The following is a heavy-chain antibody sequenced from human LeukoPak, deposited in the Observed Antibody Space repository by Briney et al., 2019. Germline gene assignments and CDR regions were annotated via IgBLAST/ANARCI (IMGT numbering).Heavy chain of an antibody. Sequence: GGPLRLSCAASGFTVSSNYMSWVRQAPGKGLEWVSVIYSGGSTYYADSVKGRFTISRDNSKNTLYLQMNSLRAEDTAVYYCARRLERLFEYYYYGMDVWGQGTTVTVSS. J-gene: IGHJ6*02. CDR1: GFTVSSNY. V-gene: IGHV3-66*01. CDR3: ARRLERLFEYYYYGMDV. D-gene: IGHD1-1*01. CDR2: IYSGGST.